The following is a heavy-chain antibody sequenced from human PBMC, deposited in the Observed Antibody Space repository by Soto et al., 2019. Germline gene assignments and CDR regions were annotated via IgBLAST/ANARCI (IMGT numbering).Heavy chain of an antibody. CDR3: ARGDYSNYSGFYFDY. CDR1: GGSISSGGYS. Sequence: QLQLQESGSGLVKPSQTLSLTCAVSGGSISSGGYSWSWIRQPPGKGLEWIGYIYHSGSTYYNPSLKSRVTISVDRSKNQFSLKLSSVTAADTAVYYCARGDYSNYSGFYFDYWGQGTLVTVSS. V-gene: IGHV4-30-2*01. D-gene: IGHD4-4*01. J-gene: IGHJ4*02. CDR2: IYHSGST.